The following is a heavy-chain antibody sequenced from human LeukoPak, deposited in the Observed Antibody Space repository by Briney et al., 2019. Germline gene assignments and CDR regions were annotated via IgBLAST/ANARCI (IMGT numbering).Heavy chain of an antibody. V-gene: IGHV4-59*01. CDR1: GGSISSYY. D-gene: IGHD7-27*01. J-gene: IGHJ4*02. CDR2: IYYSGST. CDR3: ARENTGPFDX. Sequence: PSETLSLTCTVSGGSISSYYWSWIRQPPGKGLEWIGYIYYSGSTNYNPSLKSRVTISVDTSKNQFSLKLSSVTAADTAVYYCARENTGPFDXXGQGTLVTVSS.